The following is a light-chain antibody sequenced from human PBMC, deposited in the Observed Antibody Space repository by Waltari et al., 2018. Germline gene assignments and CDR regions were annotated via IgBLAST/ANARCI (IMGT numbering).Light chain of an antibody. V-gene: IGKV3-20*01. CDR3: QHYVRLPAT. CDR1: QSVSRS. J-gene: IGKJ1*01. Sequence: IVLTQSPGTLSLSPGERVPLSCRASQSVSRSLAWYQHKPGQAPKLLIYGASTRATGIPDRFTGSGSGTDFSLTISSLEPEDFAIYFCQHYVRLPATFGQGTKVEIK. CDR2: GAS.